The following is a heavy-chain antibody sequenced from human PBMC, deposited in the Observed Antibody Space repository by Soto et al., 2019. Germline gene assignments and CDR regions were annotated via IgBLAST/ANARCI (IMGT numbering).Heavy chain of an antibody. CDR1: GFTVSSNY. CDR3: ARDFVVGGPTINYYYGMDV. V-gene: IGHV3-66*01. D-gene: IGHD1-26*01. J-gene: IGHJ6*02. Sequence: EGSLRLSCAASGFTVSSNYMSWVRQAPGKGLEWISIIYSAGNTYYADSVKGRFTISRDNSKNTLYLQMNSLGAEDTAVYYCARDFVVGGPTINYYYGMDVWGQGT. CDR2: IYSAGNT.